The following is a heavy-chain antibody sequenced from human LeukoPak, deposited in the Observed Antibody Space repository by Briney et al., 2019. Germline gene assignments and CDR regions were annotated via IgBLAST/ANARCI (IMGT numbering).Heavy chain of an antibody. V-gene: IGHV4-59*01. Sequence: SETLSLTCTVSGGSISSYYWRWIRQPPGKGLEWIGYIYYSGSTNYNPSLKSRVTISVDTSKNQFSLKLSSVTAADTAVYYCARSLFYYYDSSGYPGGFDYWGQGTLVTVSS. CDR2: IYYSGST. CDR3: ARSLFYYYDSSGYPGGFDY. J-gene: IGHJ4*02. CDR1: GGSISSYY. D-gene: IGHD3-22*01.